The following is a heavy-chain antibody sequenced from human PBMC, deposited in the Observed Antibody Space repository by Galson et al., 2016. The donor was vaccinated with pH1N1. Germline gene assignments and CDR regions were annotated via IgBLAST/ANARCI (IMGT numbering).Heavy chain of an antibody. D-gene: IGHD3-22*01. CDR3: ASRSSGQLHFDY. V-gene: IGHV1-46*01. CDR1: GYTFITYY. CDR2: INPSGVST. Sequence: SVKVSCKASGYTFITYYIHWVRQAPGQGLEWLGIINPSGVSTTYAQQFQGRVTMTRDTSTSTVYMELSSLRSEDTAVYYCASRSSGQLHFDYWGQGTLVTVSS. J-gene: IGHJ4*02.